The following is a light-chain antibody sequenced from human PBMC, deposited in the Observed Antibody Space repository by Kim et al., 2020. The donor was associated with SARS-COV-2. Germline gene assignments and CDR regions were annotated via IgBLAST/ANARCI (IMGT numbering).Light chain of an antibody. J-gene: IGKJ4*01. CDR3: QQYYSTPQA. V-gene: IGKV4-1*01. CDR2: WAS. CDR1: QSVLYSSSNKNY. Sequence: DIVMTQSPDSLAVSLGERATINCKSRQSVLYSSSNKNYLAWYQQKPGQPPKLLIYWASTRESGVPDRFSGSGSGTDFTLTISSLQAEDVAVYYCQQYYSTPQAFGGGTKVDIK.